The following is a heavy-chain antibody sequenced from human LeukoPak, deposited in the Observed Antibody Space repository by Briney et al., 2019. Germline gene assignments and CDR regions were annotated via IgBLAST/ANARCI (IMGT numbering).Heavy chain of an antibody. D-gene: IGHD2-2*01. CDR3: AREYCSSTSCYFDY. J-gene: IGHJ4*02. Sequence: GGSLRCSGAASGFTFSSYWMHRVRQAPGKGRMWVSRINSDGSNTIYADSVKGRFTISRDNAKNTLYLQMNSLRAEDTAVYYCAREYCSSTSCYFDYWGQGTLVTVSS. CDR1: GFTFSSYW. CDR2: INSDGSNT. V-gene: IGHV3-74*01.